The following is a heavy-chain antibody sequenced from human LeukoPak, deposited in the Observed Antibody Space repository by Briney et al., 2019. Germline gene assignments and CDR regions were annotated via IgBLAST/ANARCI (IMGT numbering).Heavy chain of an antibody. V-gene: IGHV3-11*03. CDR2: ISSSSYT. CDR3: ARGDYCSGGSCLPSPSDY. CDR1: GFTFSDYY. D-gene: IGHD2-15*01. J-gene: IGHJ4*02. Sequence: RTGGSLRLSCAASGFTFSDYYMSWIRQAPGKGLEWVSYISSSSYTDYADSVKGRFTISRDNAKNSLYLQMNSLRAEDTAVYYCARGDYCSGGSCLPSPSDYWGQGTLVTVSS.